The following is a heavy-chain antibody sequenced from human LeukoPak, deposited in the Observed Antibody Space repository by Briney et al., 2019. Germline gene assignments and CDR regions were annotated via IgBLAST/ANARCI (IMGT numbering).Heavy chain of an antibody. CDR1: GGSFSGYY. CDR3: ARLIRNGDYGDSSAFDI. J-gene: IGHJ3*02. Sequence: PSETLSLTCVVYGGSFSGYYWSWIRQPPGKGLEWIGEINHSGSTNYNPSLKSRVTISVDTSKNQFSLKLSSVTAADTAVYYCARLIRNGDYGDSSAFDIWGQGTMVTVSS. D-gene: IGHD4-17*01. V-gene: IGHV4-34*01. CDR2: INHSGST.